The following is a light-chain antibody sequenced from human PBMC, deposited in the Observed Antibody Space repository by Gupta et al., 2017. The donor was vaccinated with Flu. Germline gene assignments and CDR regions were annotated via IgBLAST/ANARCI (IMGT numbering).Light chain of an antibody. CDR1: TGTVISDFF. CDR3: LVMYGNAWV. J-gene: IGLJ3*02. V-gene: IGLV7-43*01. CDR2: RAT. Sequence: QTVVTQEPSLTVSPGGTITLTCGLSTGTVISDFFPNWFQQKPGQAPRALIYRATNRHSWTPARFSGSLLGGKAALTLSGVQPEDEADYYCLVMYGNAWVFGGGTKLAVL.